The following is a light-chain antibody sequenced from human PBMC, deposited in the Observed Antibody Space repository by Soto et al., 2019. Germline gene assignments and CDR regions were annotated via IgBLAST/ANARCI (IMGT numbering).Light chain of an antibody. Sequence: EIVLTQSPGPLSFSPGERATLSCRASQSVSSSYLAWYQQKPGQAPRLLIYGASSRATGIPDRFSGSGSGTDFTLTISRLEPEDVAVYYCQKYGSSPPITFGQGTRLEIK. J-gene: IGKJ5*01. CDR2: GAS. CDR1: QSVSSSY. CDR3: QKYGSSPPIT. V-gene: IGKV3-20*01.